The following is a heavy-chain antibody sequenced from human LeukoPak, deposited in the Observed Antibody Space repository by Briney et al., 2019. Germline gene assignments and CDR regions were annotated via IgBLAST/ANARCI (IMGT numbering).Heavy chain of an antibody. CDR3: ARGPGYCSSTSCYIDY. V-gene: IGHV4-39*01. CDR2: IHYSGST. J-gene: IGHJ4*02. Sequence: SETLSLTCTVSGGSIRTSDYYWAWIRQPPGRGLEWIGTIHYSGSTFYKPPLKSRLTVSADTSRNQFYMKLSSVTAADTAVYYCARGPGYCSSTSCYIDYWGQGTLVTVSS. D-gene: IGHD2-2*02. CDR1: GGSIRTSDYY.